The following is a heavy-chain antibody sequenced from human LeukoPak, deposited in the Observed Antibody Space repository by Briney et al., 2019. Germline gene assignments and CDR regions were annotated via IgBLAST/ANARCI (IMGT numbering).Heavy chain of an antibody. J-gene: IGHJ6*03. Sequence: SETLSLTCAVYGGSFSGYYWSWIRQPPGKGLEWIGEINHSGSTNYNPSLKSRVTISVDTSKNQFSLKLSSVTAADTAVYYCARASTYYYDSSGYYYPHYYYYYMDVWGKGTTVTVSS. CDR3: ARASTYYYDSSGYYYPHYYYYYMDV. V-gene: IGHV4-34*01. CDR1: GGSFSGYY. CDR2: INHSGST. D-gene: IGHD3-22*01.